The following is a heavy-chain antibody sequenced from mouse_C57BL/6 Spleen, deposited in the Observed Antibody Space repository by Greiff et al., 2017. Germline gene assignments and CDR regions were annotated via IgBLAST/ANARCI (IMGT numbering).Heavy chain of an antibody. CDR1: GFTFSDYG. J-gene: IGHJ4*01. V-gene: IGHV5-17*01. D-gene: IGHD1-1*01. Sequence: EVMLVESGGGLVKPGGSLKLSCAASGFTFSDYGMHWVRQAPEKGLEWVAYISSGSSTIYYADTVKGRFTISRDNAKNTLFLQMTSLRSEGTAMYYCARRGYGSSRPYYYAMDYWGQGTSVTVSS. CDR3: ARRGYGSSRPYYYAMDY. CDR2: ISSGSSTI.